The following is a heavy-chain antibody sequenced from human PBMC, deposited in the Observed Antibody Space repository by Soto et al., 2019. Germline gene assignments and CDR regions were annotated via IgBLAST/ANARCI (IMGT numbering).Heavy chain of an antibody. D-gene: IGHD1-26*01. J-gene: IGHJ3*02. Sequence: PSETLSLTCSVSGGSISSGDYSWSWIRQPPGKGLEWVGYIYYTGRTSYNPSLKSRVTMSVDTSKNQFSLRLRSVTAADTAVYYCARDKWKLPLDIWGHGTMVTVSS. V-gene: IGHV4-30-4*01. CDR1: GGSISSGDYS. CDR2: IYYTGRT. CDR3: ARDKWKLPLDI.